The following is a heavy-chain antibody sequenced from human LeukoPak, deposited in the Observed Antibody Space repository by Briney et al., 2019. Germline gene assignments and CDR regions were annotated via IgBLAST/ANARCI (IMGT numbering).Heavy chain of an antibody. Sequence: PSETLSLTCTVSGGSISSYYWSWIRQPPGKGLEWIGYIYYTGSANYNPSLKSRVTISIDTSKNQFSLKLSSVTAADTAVYYCARQGAYSGYQAFDYWGQGTLVSVSS. D-gene: IGHD5-12*01. CDR1: GGSISSYY. V-gene: IGHV4-59*08. CDR3: ARQGAYSGYQAFDY. J-gene: IGHJ4*02. CDR2: IYYTGSA.